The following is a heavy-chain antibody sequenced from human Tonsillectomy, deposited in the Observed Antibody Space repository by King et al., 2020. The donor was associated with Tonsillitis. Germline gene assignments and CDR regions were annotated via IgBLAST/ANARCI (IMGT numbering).Heavy chain of an antibody. CDR1: GFTLSSYS. V-gene: IGHV3-21*01. Sequence: QLVQSGGGLVKPGGSLRLSCAASGFTLSSYSINWVRQAPGKGLEWVSSISSGSNYIYYADSVKGRFTISRDNAKNSLYLQMNSLRAEDTAVYYCARDDHYGDYEFDSWGQGTLVTVSS. CDR3: ARDDHYGDYEFDS. CDR2: ISSGSNYI. J-gene: IGHJ4*02. D-gene: IGHD4-17*01.